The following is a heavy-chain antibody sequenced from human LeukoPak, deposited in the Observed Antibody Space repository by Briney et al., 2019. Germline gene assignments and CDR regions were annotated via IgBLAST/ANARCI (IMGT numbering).Heavy chain of an antibody. CDR3: ARGANWGWSGDDY. J-gene: IGHJ4*02. CDR2: IYYRGST. V-gene: IGHV4-31*03. Sequence: SQTPSLTCTVSGGSISSGGYYWSWIRQHPGKGLEWTGHIYYRGSTYYNPSLKSRVTISVDTSKNQFYLKLSSVTAADTAVYYCARGANWGWSGDDYWGQGTLVTVSS. D-gene: IGHD7-27*01. CDR1: GGSISSGGYY.